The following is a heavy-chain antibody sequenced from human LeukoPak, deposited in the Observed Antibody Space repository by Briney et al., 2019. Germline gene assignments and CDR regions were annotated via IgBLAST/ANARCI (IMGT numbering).Heavy chain of an antibody. CDR1: GYTFTSYG. V-gene: IGHV1-18*01. D-gene: IGHD4-11*01. CDR3: ARDRSKGPYRYYYMDV. J-gene: IGHJ6*03. CDR2: ISAYNGNT. Sequence: ASVKVSCKASGYTFTSYGISWVRQAPGQGLEWTGWISAYNGNTNYAQKLQGRVTMTTDTSTSTAYMELRSLRSDDTAVYYCARDRSKGPYRYYYMDVWGKGTTVTVSS.